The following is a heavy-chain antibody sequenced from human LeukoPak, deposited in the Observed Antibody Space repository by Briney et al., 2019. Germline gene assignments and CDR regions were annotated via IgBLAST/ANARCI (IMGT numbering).Heavy chain of an antibody. D-gene: IGHD3-3*01. Sequence: SYDGSNKYYADSVKGRFTISRDNSKNTLYLQMNSLRAEDTAVYYCARGAIFGVVDIYGMDVWGQGTTVTVSS. J-gene: IGHJ6*02. V-gene: IGHV3-30-3*01. CDR2: SYDGSNK. CDR3: ARGAIFGVVDIYGMDV.